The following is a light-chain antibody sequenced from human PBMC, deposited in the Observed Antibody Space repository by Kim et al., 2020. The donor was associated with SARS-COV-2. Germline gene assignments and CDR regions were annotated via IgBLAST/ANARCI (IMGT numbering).Light chain of an antibody. V-gene: IGLV2-14*01. CDR3: STYISSSTLV. Sequence: QSALTQPASVSGSPGQSITISCTGTSSDVGDYDYVSWYQQHPGKAPKLIIYDVNNRPSGVSNRFSGSKSANTASLTISGLQAEDEADYYCSTYISSSTLVFGGGTKVTVL. J-gene: IGLJ3*02. CDR2: DVN. CDR1: SSDVGDYDY.